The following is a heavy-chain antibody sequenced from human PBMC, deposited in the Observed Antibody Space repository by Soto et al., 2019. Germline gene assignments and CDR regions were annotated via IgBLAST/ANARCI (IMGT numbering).Heavy chain of an antibody. J-gene: IGHJ4*02. CDR3: ARGRGAAAGPIDY. D-gene: IGHD6-13*01. CDR2: IYHSGST. Sequence: SETLSLTCAVSGGSISIGGYSWSWIRHPPGKGLEWIGYIYHSGSTYYNPSLKSRVTISVDRSKNQFSLKLSSVTAADTAVYYCARGRGAAAGPIDYWGQGTLVTVSS. V-gene: IGHV4-30-2*01. CDR1: GGSISIGGYS.